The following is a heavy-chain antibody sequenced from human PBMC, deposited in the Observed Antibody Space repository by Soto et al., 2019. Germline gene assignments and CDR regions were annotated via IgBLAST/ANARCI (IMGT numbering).Heavy chain of an antibody. Sequence: QVQLQESGPGLVKPSGTLSLTCAVSGGSISSSNWWSWVRQPPGKGLDWIGEIYHSGSTNYNPSLKIRVTISVDQSKNQFALQLSSVTAADTAVDYCARAAPHYFGSGYGMDVWGQGTTVTGSS. D-gene: IGHD3-10*01. CDR3: ARAAPHYFGSGYGMDV. J-gene: IGHJ6*01. V-gene: IGHV4-4*02. CDR1: GGSISSSNW. CDR2: IYHSGST.